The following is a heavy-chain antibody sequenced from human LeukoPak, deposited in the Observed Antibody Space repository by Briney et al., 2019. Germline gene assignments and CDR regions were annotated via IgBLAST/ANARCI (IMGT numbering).Heavy chain of an antibody. CDR3: ARQTYGGVSETPLDY. J-gene: IGHJ4*02. D-gene: IGHD2-8*02. CDR1: GYSFTSYW. Sequence: PGESLKISCKASGYSFTSYWIVWVHQTPGKGLEWMGIIYPGDSDTRYNPSFQGQVTISVDKSISTAYLQWSSLKASDTAIYYCARQTYGGVSETPLDYWGQGTLVTVSS. CDR2: IYPGDSDT. V-gene: IGHV5-51*07.